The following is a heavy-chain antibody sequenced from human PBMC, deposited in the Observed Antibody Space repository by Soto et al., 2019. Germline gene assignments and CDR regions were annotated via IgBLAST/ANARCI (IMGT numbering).Heavy chain of an antibody. CDR2: IYYSGST. D-gene: IGHD2-8*01. V-gene: IGHV4-59*01. CDR3: ASRYAANFDY. CDR1: GGSISSYY. Sequence: QVQLQESGPGLVKPSETLSLTCTVSGGSISSYYWSWIRQPPGKGLEWIGYIYYSGSTNYNPSLPSRVHIPVDASKNQSSLKLSSVTAAATAVYCRASRYAANFDYWGQGTLVTVSS. J-gene: IGHJ4*02.